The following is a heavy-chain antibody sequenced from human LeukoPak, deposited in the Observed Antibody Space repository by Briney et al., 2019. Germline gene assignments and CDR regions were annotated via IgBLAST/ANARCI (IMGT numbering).Heavy chain of an antibody. V-gene: IGHV3-23*01. CDR3: AKDMYGDPTGGFDP. CDR2: ISGSGGST. J-gene: IGHJ5*02. Sequence: GGSLRLSCAPSGFPFSSYAMSWVRQAPGKGLEWVSAISGSGGSTYYADSVKGRFTISRDNSKNTLYLQTNSLRAEDTAVYYCAKDMYGDPTGGFDPWGQGTLVTVSS. D-gene: IGHD4-17*01. CDR1: GFPFSSYA.